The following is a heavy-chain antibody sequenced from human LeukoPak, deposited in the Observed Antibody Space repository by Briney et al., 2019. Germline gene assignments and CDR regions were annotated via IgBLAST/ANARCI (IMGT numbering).Heavy chain of an antibody. CDR2: IYYSGST. V-gene: IGHV4-59*01. CDR1: GGSISSYY. Sequence: SETLSLTCTVSGGSISSYYWSWIRQPPGKGLEWIGYIYYSGSTNYNPSLKSRVTISVDTSKNQFSLKLTSVTAADTAVYYCARSSYYYGADALDIWGQGTMVTVSS. CDR3: ARSSYYYGADALDI. D-gene: IGHD3-10*01. J-gene: IGHJ3*02.